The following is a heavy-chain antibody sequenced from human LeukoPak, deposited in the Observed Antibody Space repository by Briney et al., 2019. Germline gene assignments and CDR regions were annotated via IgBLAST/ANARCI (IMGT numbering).Heavy chain of an antibody. V-gene: IGHV3-74*01. CDR2: IQSDGSTT. J-gene: IGHJ4*02. Sequence: GGPLRLFCAASGFTLGNYWMHWVRHARGKGLVWVSRIQSDGSTTTYADSVKGRFTISRDNAKNTLYLQMNSLRAEDTAVYYCAREAAVPNTVFDYWGQGSLVTVSS. D-gene: IGHD4-17*01. CDR1: GFTLGNYW. CDR3: AREAAVPNTVFDY.